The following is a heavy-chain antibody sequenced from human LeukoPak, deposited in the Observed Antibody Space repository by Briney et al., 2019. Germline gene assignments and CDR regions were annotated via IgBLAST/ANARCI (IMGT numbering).Heavy chain of an antibody. Sequence: GGSLRLSCAASGFTFSSYAMSSVRQAPGKGLEWVSAISGSGGSTYYADSVKGRFTISRDNSKNTLYLQMNSLRAEDTAVYYCAADPTYYDFWSGPGWGQGTLVTVSS. CDR1: GFTFSSYA. CDR3: AADPTYYDFWSGPG. D-gene: IGHD3-3*01. J-gene: IGHJ4*02. V-gene: IGHV3-23*01. CDR2: ISGSGGST.